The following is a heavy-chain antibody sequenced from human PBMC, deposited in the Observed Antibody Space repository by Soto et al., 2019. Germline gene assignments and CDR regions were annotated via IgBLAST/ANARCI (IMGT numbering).Heavy chain of an antibody. Sequence: QVQLVQSGAEVKKPGSSVKVSCKASGGTFSSYAISWVRQAPGQGLEWMGGIIPIFGTANYAQKFQGRVTMTADESASTAYMELSSLRSEDTAVYYCARYCSGGSCYARDAFDIWGQGTMVTVSS. V-gene: IGHV1-69*01. J-gene: IGHJ3*02. CDR3: ARYCSGGSCYARDAFDI. CDR1: GGTFSSYA. CDR2: IIPIFGTA. D-gene: IGHD2-15*01.